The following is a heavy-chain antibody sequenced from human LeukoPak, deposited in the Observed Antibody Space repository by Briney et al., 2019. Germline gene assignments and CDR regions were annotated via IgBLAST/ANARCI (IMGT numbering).Heavy chain of an antibody. Sequence: GGSLRLSCAASGFTFRNYGMNWVRQAPGKGLDWVAVISNDGGNKYYADSVKGRFTISRDNSKNTLYLQMNSLRAEDTAVYYCARVAHYSSSWYDPSFYYYGMDAWGQGTTVTVSS. D-gene: IGHD6-13*01. CDR2: ISNDGGNK. J-gene: IGHJ6*02. CDR1: GFTFRNYG. CDR3: ARVAHYSSSWYDPSFYYYGMDA. V-gene: IGHV3-30*03.